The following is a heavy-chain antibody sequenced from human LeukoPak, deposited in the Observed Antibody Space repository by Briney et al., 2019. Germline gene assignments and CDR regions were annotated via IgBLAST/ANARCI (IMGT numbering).Heavy chain of an antibody. CDR2: IYYSGST. CDR1: GGSISSSSYY. J-gene: IGHJ4*02. Sequence: SETLSLTCTVSGGSISSSSYYWGWIRQPPGKGLEWIGSIYYSGSTYYNPSLKSRVTISVDTSKNQFSLKLSSVTAADTAVYYCARLGLSRPGYYYDSSGYSYWGQGTLVTVSS. CDR3: ARLGLSRPGYYYDSSGYSY. V-gene: IGHV4-39*01. D-gene: IGHD3-22*01.